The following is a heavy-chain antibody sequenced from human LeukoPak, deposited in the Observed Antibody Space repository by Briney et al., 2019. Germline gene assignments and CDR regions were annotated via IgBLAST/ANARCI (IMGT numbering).Heavy chain of an antibody. V-gene: IGHV3-9*02. CDR3: ANVAAAKFYYFDY. J-gene: IGHJ4*02. CDR1: GFNSEDHA. CDR2: IYWSSSGT. D-gene: IGHD2-21*01. Sequence: GGSLRLSCVVSGFNSEDHAMHWVRQAPGKGLEWVSGIYWSSSGTGYADSVKGRFTISRDNSKNTLFVQMNSLRAEDTAVYYCANVAAAKFYYFDYWGQGTLVTVSS.